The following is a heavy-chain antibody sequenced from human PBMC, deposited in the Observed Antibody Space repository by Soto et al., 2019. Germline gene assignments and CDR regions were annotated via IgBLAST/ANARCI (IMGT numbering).Heavy chain of an antibody. Sequence: ASVKVSCKFSGYPLTELSSHWVRQAPGKGLEWMGGFDPEDGETIYAQKFQGRVTMTEDTSTDTAYMELSSLRSEDTAVYYCATDVRFRITLWSVSWGQGTLVTVSS. CDR1: GYPLTELS. CDR2: FDPEDGET. V-gene: IGHV1-24*01. D-gene: IGHD1-20*01. J-gene: IGHJ4*02. CDR3: ATDVRFRITLWSVS.